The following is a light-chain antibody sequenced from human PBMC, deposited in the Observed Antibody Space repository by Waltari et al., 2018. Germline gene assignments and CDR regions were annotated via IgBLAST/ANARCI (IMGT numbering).Light chain of an antibody. V-gene: IGLV2-14*01. J-gene: IGLJ2*01. CDR2: EVS. CDR3: SSYTSSSTLV. CDR1: SRDVGGYNY. Sequence: QSALTQPASVSGSPGKSITISCTGTSRDVGGYNYVSWYQPHPGKAPKLMIYEVSNRPSGVSNRFSGSKSGNTASLTISGLQAEDEADYYCSSYTSSSTLVFGGGTKLTVL.